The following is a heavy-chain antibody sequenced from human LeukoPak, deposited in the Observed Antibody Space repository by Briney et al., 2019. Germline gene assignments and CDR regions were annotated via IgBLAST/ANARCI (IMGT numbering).Heavy chain of an antibody. CDR2: INSDGSNT. J-gene: IGHJ4*02. CDR3: ARDLNLYYDSSGYSY. Sequence: PGGSLRLSCAASGFTFSSYWMHWVRQAPGKGLVWVSRINSDGSNTSYADSVKGRFTISRDNAKNTLYLQMNSLRAEDTAVYYCARDLNLYYDSSGYSYWGQGTLVTVSS. D-gene: IGHD3-22*01. V-gene: IGHV3-74*01. CDR1: GFTFSSYW.